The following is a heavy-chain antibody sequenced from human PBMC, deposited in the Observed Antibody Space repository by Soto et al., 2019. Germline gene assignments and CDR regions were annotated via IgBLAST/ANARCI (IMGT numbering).Heavy chain of an antibody. D-gene: IGHD3-10*01. Sequence: PSETLSLTCTVSGGSISSYYWSWIRQPPGKGLEWIGYIYYSGSINYNPSLKSRVTISVDTSKNQFSLKLSSVTAADTAVYYCARVWGGAFDIWGQGTMVT. V-gene: IGHV4-59*01. CDR1: GGSISSYY. J-gene: IGHJ3*02. CDR2: IYYSGSI. CDR3: ARVWGGAFDI.